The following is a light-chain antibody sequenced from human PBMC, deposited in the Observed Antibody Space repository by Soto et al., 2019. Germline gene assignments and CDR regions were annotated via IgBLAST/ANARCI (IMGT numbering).Light chain of an antibody. CDR2: DAS. V-gene: IGKV3-11*01. J-gene: IGKJ1*01. CDR1: QSVSSY. CDR3: QQYSASPRT. Sequence: EFVFTQSPWTLSLSPLERSTLSCRASQSVSSYLAWYQQKPGQAPRLLIYDASNRATGIPARFSGSGSGTDFTLTISRLEPEDSAVYYCQQYSASPRTFGQGTKVDIK.